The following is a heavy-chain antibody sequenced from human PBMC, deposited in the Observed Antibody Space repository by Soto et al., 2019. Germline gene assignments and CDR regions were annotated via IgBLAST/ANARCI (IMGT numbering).Heavy chain of an antibody. V-gene: IGHV3-15*07. J-gene: IGHJ4*02. D-gene: IGHD2-15*01. CDR2: IKSKTDGGTR. CDR3: TIDSPVYCSAGRCYDFDF. CDR1: GFTFNNAW. Sequence: EVQLVESGGGLVKPGGSLRRSCAASGFTFNNAWMNWVRQAPGKGLEWVGRIKSKTDGGTRDYAAPVKGRFTITRDDSKNTVSLQTNSLKIEDTAVYYCTIDSPVYCSAGRCYDFDFGDQGNRATVS.